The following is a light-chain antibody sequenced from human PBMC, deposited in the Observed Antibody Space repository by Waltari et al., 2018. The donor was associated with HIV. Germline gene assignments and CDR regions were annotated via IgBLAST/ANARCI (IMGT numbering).Light chain of an antibody. J-gene: IGLJ2*01. Sequence: SYVLTQPPSVSVAPGQTARIACGGNNIGSKSVHWYQQKPGQAPGWVVYDGRERPSGIPEQFSSTNSGNTATLTISRVEAGDEADYYGQVWQSINEQPTVVFGGGTKLTVL. V-gene: IGLV3-21*02. CDR1: NIGSKS. CDR3: QVWQSINEQPTVV. CDR2: DGR.